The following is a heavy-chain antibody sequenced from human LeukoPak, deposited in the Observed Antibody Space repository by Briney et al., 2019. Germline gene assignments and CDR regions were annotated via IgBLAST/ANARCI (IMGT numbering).Heavy chain of an antibody. CDR1: GFTFSSYA. CDR3: ATPARGGSALP. J-gene: IGHJ5*02. D-gene: IGHD6-19*01. CDR2: IQHDGSEQ. Sequence: GGSLRLSCAASGFTFSSYAMSWVRQAPGKGLEWVANIQHDGSEQYYVDSVKGRFTISRDNTKKSLFLQINSLRAEDTAVYYCATPARGGSALPWGQGTLVTVSS. V-gene: IGHV3-7*01.